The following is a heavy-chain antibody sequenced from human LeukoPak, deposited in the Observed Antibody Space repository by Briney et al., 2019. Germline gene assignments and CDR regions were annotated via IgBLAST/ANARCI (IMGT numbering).Heavy chain of an antibody. J-gene: IGHJ4*02. CDR3: SRQTVSCHDY. CDR1: GFTFSGSH. V-gene: IGHV3-73*01. Sequence: GGSLRLSCEGSGFTFSGSHMHRVRQAPGKGLEWVGHVRNAADGYATAYGASVKGRFTISRDDSNNMVYLQMNSLKTEDSAVYYCSRQTVSCHDYWGQGTLVTVSS. D-gene: IGHD2-21*02. CDR2: VRNAADGYAT.